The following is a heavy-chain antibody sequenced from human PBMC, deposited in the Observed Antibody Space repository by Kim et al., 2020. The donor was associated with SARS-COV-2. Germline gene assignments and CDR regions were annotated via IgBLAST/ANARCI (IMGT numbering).Heavy chain of an antibody. Sequence: GGSLRLSCAASGCTFSSFWMDWVRQAPGKGLVWVARINTDGSSTSYADSVKGRFTISRDNAMNTVYLQMNSLSAEDTAVYYCARAVVGTNCFDSWGQGTL. CDR2: INTDGSST. J-gene: IGHJ5*01. CDR3: ARAVVGTNCFDS. CDR1: GCTFSSFW. V-gene: IGHV3-74*01. D-gene: IGHD6-19*01.